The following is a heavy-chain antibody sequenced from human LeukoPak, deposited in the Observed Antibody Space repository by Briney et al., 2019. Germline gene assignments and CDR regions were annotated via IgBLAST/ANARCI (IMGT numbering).Heavy chain of an antibody. V-gene: IGHV3-23*01. CDR1: GFTFSSYA. D-gene: IGHD1-26*01. CDR3: AKDLYSESYYLSFDY. CDR2: ISGSGGST. J-gene: IGHJ4*02. Sequence: GGSLRLSCAASGFTFSSYATSWVRQAPGKGLEWVSAISGSGGSTYYADSVKGRFTISRDNSKNTLYLQMNSLRAEDTAVYYCAKDLYSESYYLSFDYWGQGTLVTVSS.